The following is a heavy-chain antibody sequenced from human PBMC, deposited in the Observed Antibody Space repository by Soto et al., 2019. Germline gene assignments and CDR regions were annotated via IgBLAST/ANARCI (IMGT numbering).Heavy chain of an antibody. CDR1: GFTFSSYA. CDR2: ISSSSSYI. CDR3: ARGTRSMTTVVTPDAFDI. D-gene: IGHD4-17*01. Sequence: GGSLRLSCAASGFTFSSYAMHWVRQAPGKGLEWVSSISSSSSYIYYADSVKGRFTISRDNAKNSLYLQMNSLRAEDTAVYYCARGTRSMTTVVTPDAFDIWGQGTMVTVSS. J-gene: IGHJ3*02. V-gene: IGHV3-21*01.